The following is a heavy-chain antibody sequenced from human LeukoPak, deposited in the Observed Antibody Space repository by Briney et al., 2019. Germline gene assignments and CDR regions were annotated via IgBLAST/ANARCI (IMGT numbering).Heavy chain of an antibody. J-gene: IGHJ4*02. Sequence: GASVKISCKASGYTFTACAMHWVRQAPGQRLEWMGWISAVTDNTKYSQNFQDRVTITRDTSASTAYMELSSLRSEDTAVYYCARDRGYSRGSQSLDYWGQGTLVTVSS. V-gene: IGHV1-3*01. CDR3: ARDRGYSRGSQSLDY. D-gene: IGHD6-19*01. CDR1: GYTFTACA. CDR2: ISAVTDNT.